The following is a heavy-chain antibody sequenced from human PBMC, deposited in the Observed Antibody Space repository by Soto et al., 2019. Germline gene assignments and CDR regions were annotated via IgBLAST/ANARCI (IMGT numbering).Heavy chain of an antibody. CDR1: GYTLTELS. V-gene: IGHV1-24*01. D-gene: IGHD2-15*01. J-gene: IGHJ6*02. Sequence: ASVKVSCKVSGYTLTELSMHWVRQAPGKGLEWMGGFDPEDGETIYAQKFQGRVTMTEDTSTDTAYMELSSLRSEDTAVYYCATEGCSGGSCYAGYYYYYGMDVWGQGTTVTVS. CDR3: ATEGCSGGSCYAGYYYYYGMDV. CDR2: FDPEDGET.